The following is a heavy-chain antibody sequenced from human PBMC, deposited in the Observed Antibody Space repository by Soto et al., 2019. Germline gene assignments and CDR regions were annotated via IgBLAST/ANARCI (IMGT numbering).Heavy chain of an antibody. CDR1: GGSISSYY. V-gene: IGHV4-59*08. Sequence: KPSETLSLTCTVSGGSISSYYWSWIRQPPGKGLEWIGYIYYSGSTNYNPSLKSRVTISVDTSKNQFSLKLSSVTAADTAVYYCARHGGYVSANAFDIWGQGTMVTVSS. J-gene: IGHJ3*02. D-gene: IGHD5-12*01. CDR2: IYYSGST. CDR3: ARHGGYVSANAFDI.